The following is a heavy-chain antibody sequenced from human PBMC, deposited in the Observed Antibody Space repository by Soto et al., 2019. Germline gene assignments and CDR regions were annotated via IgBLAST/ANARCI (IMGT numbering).Heavy chain of an antibody. D-gene: IGHD3-22*01. V-gene: IGHV3-49*03. J-gene: IGHJ4*02. CDR1: GFTFGDYA. CDR2: IRSKTYGGTT. Sequence: GGTLRLSCTASGFTFGDYAMSWFRQAPGKGLEWVGFIRSKTYGGTTEYAASVKGRFTISRDDSKSIAYLQMNSLKTEDTAVYYCAREANYYDSSGYYLLTYFDYWGQGTLVTVSS. CDR3: AREANYYDSSGYYLLTYFDY.